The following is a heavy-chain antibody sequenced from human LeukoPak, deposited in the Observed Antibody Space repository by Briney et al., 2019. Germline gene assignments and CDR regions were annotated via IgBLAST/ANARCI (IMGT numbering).Heavy chain of an antibody. Sequence: GGSLRLSCAASGFTFSSYSMNWVRQAPGKGLEWVSYISSSSSTIYYADSVKGRFTVSRDNAKNSLYLQMNSLRAEDTAVYYCARDLLHGFDIWGQGTMVTVSS. V-gene: IGHV3-48*04. CDR2: ISSSSSTI. CDR3: ARDLLHGFDI. CDR1: GFTFSSYS. J-gene: IGHJ3*02.